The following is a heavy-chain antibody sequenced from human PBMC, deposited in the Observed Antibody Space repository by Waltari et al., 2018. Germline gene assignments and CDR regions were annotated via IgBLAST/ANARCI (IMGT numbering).Heavy chain of an antibody. CDR1: GFNFNNHG. Sequence: QAQLVESGGGVVQPGGSLRISCAASGFNFNNHGMHWVRQAPGKGPGWVAFIEYDGYNKHYADSVKGRFTISRDNSKNTLYPQLSGLSREDTAVYSCAKGPDSSHYFSNWLDPWGQGTLVTVSS. CDR2: IEYDGYNK. V-gene: IGHV3-30*02. CDR3: AKGPDSSHYFSNWLDP. D-gene: IGHD3-22*01. J-gene: IGHJ5*02.